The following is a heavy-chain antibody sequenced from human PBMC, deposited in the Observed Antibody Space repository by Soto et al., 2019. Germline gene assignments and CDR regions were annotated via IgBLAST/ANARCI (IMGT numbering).Heavy chain of an antibody. V-gene: IGHV3-23*01. CDR3: ARRGSGSYYDY. CDR1: GFTFSSYA. J-gene: IGHJ4*02. D-gene: IGHD1-26*01. Sequence: EVQLLESGGGLVQPGGSLRLSCAASGFTFSSYAMRWVRQAPVKGLEWVSAISGSGDSTYYADSVKGRFTISRDNSKNTLYLKMNSLRAEDTALYYCARRGSGSYYDYWGQGTLVTVSS. CDR2: ISGSGDST.